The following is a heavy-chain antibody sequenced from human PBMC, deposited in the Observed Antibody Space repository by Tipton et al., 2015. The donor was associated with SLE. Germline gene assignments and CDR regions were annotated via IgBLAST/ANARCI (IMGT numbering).Heavy chain of an antibody. J-gene: IGHJ4*02. CDR2: IVVGAGNT. D-gene: IGHD3-9*01. CDR3: AAAPGDDILIEKQ. Sequence: QSGAEVKTPGTSVKVSCKASGFTFMNSVIHWVRQARGQRLEWMGWIVVGAGNTNYPQNFEERVTITRDMSTSTAYMELSSLRSEDTAVYYWAAAPGDDILIEKQWGQGTLVAVSS. V-gene: IGHV1-58*02. CDR1: GFTFMNSV.